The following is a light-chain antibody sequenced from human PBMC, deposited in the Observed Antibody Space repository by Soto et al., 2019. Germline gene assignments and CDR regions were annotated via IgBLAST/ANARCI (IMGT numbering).Light chain of an antibody. CDR3: QQYGSSPT. J-gene: IGKJ1*01. CDR1: QSVSSSY. CDR2: GAS. V-gene: IGKV3-20*01. Sequence: EIVLTQSPGTLSLSPGERATLSCRASQSVSSSYLAWYQQKPGQAPRLLIYGASSRATGIPGRFSGGGSGTDFTLTISRLEPEGFAVYYCQQYGSSPTFGQGTKVEIK.